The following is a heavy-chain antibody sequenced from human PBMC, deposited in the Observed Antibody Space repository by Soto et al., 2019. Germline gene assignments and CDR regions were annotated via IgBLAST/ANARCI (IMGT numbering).Heavy chain of an antibody. CDR3: ASNSYGYIFYDY. CDR2: VYRTGST. V-gene: IGHV4-4*02. Sequence: SETLSLTCAVSGGSISTSNWWSWVRQPPGKGLEWIGEVYRTGSTNYNPSLESRLTISVDTSKNQFSLKLSSVTAADTAVYYCASNSYGYIFYDYWGQGTLVTVSS. J-gene: IGHJ4*02. D-gene: IGHD5-18*01. CDR1: GGSISTSNW.